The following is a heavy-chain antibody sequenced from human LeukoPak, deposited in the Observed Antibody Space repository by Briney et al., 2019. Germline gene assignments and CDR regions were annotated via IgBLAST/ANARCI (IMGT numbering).Heavy chain of an antibody. CDR2: ISGSGGGT. Sequence: GGSLRLSCAASGFTFSSYAMSWVRQAPGKGLEWVSAISGSGGGTSYVDSVKGRFTISRDNSKNTLYLQMNSLRVEDTAVYYCAKGLRDGSNQRFDYWGQGTLVTVSS. D-gene: IGHD5-24*01. CDR1: GFTFSSYA. J-gene: IGHJ4*02. CDR3: AKGLRDGSNQRFDY. V-gene: IGHV3-23*01.